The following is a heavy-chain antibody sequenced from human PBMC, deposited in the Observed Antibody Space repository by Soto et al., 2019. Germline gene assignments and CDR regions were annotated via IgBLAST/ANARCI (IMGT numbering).Heavy chain of an antibody. V-gene: IGHV3-13*04. CDR1: GFTFSSYD. CDR3: AREGALGPFDY. J-gene: IGHJ4*02. Sequence: PGGSLRLSCAASGFTFSSYDMHWVRQATGKGLEWVSRIGTAGDTYYLDSVKGRFTISRESAKNSLYLQMNSLRAGDTAVYYCAREGALGPFDYWGRGTLVTGSS. CDR2: IGTAGDT.